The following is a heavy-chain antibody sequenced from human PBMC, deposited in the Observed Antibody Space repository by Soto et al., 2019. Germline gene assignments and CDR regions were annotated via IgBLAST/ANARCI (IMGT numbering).Heavy chain of an antibody. CDR1: GGSISSYY. J-gene: IGHJ3*02. CDR2: IYYSGST. D-gene: IGHD3-22*01. V-gene: IGHV4-59*01. CDR3: AREATFDSSGSHAFDI. Sequence: SETLSLTCTVSGGSISSYYWSWIRQPPGKGLEWIGYIYYSGSTNYNPSLKSRVTISVDTSKNQFSLKLSSVTAADTAVYYCAREATFDSSGSHAFDIWGQGQWSPSPQ.